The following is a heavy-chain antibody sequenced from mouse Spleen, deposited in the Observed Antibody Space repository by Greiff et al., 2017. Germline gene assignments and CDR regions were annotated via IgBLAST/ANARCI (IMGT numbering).Heavy chain of an antibody. CDR3: ARYGNYPYYFDY. CDR1: GYAFSSSW. D-gene: IGHD2-1*01. J-gene: IGHJ2*01. CDR2: IYPGDGDT. Sequence: VQLVESGPELVKPGASVKISCKASGYAFSSSWMNWVKQRPGKGLEWIGRIYPGDGDTNYNGKFKGKATLTADKSSSTAYMQLSSLTSEDSAVYFCARYGNYPYYFDYWGQGTTLTVSS. V-gene: IGHV1-82*01.